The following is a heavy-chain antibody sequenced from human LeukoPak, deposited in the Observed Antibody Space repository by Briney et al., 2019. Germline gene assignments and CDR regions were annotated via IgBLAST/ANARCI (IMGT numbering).Heavy chain of an antibody. D-gene: IGHD6-19*01. Sequence: GASVKGSCKASGYTFTSYAMHWVRQAPGQRLEWMGWINAGNGNTKYSQKFQGRVTITRDTSASTAYMELSSLRSEDTAVYYCARVRTYSSGPFGYWGQGTLVTVSS. V-gene: IGHV1-3*01. CDR3: ARVRTYSSGPFGY. J-gene: IGHJ4*02. CDR2: INAGNGNT. CDR1: GYTFTSYA.